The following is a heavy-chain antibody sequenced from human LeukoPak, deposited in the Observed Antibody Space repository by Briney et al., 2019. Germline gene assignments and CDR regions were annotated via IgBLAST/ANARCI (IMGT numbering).Heavy chain of an antibody. CDR1: GGSFSGYY. J-gene: IGHJ3*02. D-gene: IGHD4-23*01. CDR2: INHSGST. CDR3: ARDQTTVVTRGAFDI. Sequence: SETLSLTCAVYGGSFSGYYWSWIHQPPGKGLEWIGEINHSGSTNYNPSLKSRVTISVDTSKNQFSLKLSSVTAADTAVYYCARDQTTVVTRGAFDIWGQGTMVTVSS. V-gene: IGHV4-34*01.